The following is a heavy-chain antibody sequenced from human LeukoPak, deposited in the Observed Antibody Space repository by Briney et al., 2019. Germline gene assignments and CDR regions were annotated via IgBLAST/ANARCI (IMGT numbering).Heavy chain of an antibody. V-gene: IGHV3-15*01. Sequence: GGSLRLSCAACKFTFSNAWMSWVRQAPGKGLEWVGRIKSKIDGGTTDYAAPVKGRFTISRDDSKNTLYLQMNSLKTEDTAVYYCTTHIVVVTALYYFDYWGQGTLVTVSS. CDR3: TTHIVVVTALYYFDY. D-gene: IGHD2-21*02. CDR2: IKSKIDGGTT. CDR1: KFTFSNAW. J-gene: IGHJ4*02.